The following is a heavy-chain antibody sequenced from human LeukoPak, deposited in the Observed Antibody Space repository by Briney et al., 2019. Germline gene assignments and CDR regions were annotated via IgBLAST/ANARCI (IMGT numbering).Heavy chain of an antibody. J-gene: IGHJ4*02. Sequence: GGSLRLSCVASGFTFSPYGMHWVRQAPGKGLEWVSSISSSSSYIYYADSVKGRFTISRDNAKNSLYLQMNSLRAEDTVVYYCARAWQQPDYWGQGTLVTVSS. CDR2: ISSSSSYI. D-gene: IGHD6-13*01. CDR1: GFTFSPYG. CDR3: ARAWQQPDY. V-gene: IGHV3-21*01.